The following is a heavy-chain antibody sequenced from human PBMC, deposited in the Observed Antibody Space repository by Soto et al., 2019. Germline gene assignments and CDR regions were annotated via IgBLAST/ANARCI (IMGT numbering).Heavy chain of an antibody. V-gene: IGHV1-18*04. D-gene: IGHD2-2*02. CDR1: CYTFTSYG. CDR3: ARDIVVVPAAIRDNWFGP. J-gene: IGHJ5*02. CDR2: ISAYNGNT. Sequence: ASVKVSCKASCYTFTSYGISWVRQAPGQGXEWMGWISAYNGNTNYAQKLQGRVTMTTDTSTSTAYMELRSLRSDDTAVYYCARDIVVVPAAIRDNWFGPWGQGTLVTVCS.